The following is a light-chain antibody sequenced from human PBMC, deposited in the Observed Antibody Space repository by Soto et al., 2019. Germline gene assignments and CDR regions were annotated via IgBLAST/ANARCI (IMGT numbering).Light chain of an antibody. CDR2: GAS. J-gene: IGKJ1*01. CDR3: QQYDNWPWT. Sequence: DIVTTQTPATLVVSPGRSNTVSWTASQSISDTLAWYPQKPGQAPRLLIYGASRRATGCPARFSGSGSGTDVTLTISSLQSEEFAVYYCQQYDNWPWTVGQGPKVDIK. CDR1: QSISDT. V-gene: IGKV3-15*01.